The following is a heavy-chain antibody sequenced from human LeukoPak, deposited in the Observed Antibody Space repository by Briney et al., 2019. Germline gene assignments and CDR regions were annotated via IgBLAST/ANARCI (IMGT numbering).Heavy chain of an antibody. Sequence: SETLSLTCTVSGGSISSYYWGWIRQPPGKGLEWIGYIYYSGSTNYNPSLKSRVTISVDTSKNQFSLKLSSVTAADTAVYYCARDYCGGDCPYNWFDPWGQGTLVTVSS. V-gene: IGHV4-59*01. CDR3: ARDYCGGDCPYNWFDP. J-gene: IGHJ5*02. CDR1: GGSISSYY. CDR2: IYYSGST. D-gene: IGHD2-21*02.